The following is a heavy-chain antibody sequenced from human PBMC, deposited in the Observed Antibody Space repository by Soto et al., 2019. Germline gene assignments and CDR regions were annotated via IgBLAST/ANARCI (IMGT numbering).Heavy chain of an antibody. J-gene: IGHJ4*02. Sequence: QVQLVESGGGVVQPGRSLRLSCAASGFTFSSYAMHWVRQAPGKGLEWVAVISYDGSNKYYADSVKGRFTISRDNSKNTLYLQRNSRRAEDTAVYYCARDWERAARTGYRDYWGQGTLVTVSS. CDR3: ARDWERAARTGYRDY. V-gene: IGHV3-30-3*01. CDR1: GFTFSSYA. D-gene: IGHD6-6*01. CDR2: ISYDGSNK.